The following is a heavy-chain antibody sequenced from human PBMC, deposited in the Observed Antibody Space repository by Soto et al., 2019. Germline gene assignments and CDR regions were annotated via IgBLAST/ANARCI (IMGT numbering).Heavy chain of an antibody. Sequence: SETLSLTCAVSGGAISNFYWIWIRQTPGRGLEWIGCVHESGSTDYNPSLKGRVTISLHTSKSQFSLSLRSATAADTATYYCTRGTRALITSFFAYWGQGIPVTVSS. V-gene: IGHV4-59*03. CDR2: VHESGST. CDR1: GGAISNFY. J-gene: IGHJ4*02. CDR3: TRGTRALITSFFAY. D-gene: IGHD1-20*01.